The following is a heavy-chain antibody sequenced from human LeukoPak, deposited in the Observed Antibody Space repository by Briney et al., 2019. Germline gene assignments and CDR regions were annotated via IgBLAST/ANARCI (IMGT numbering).Heavy chain of an antibody. V-gene: IGHV3-74*01. D-gene: IGHD1-14*01. J-gene: IGHJ3*01. CDR1: GFTFGNSW. Sequence: GGSLRLSCAASGFTFGNSWVHWVRQAPGKGLVWVSLINADGSTATYADSVKGRFTVSRDNARNTLSLQMNSLTIEDTAVYYCVVVVEPPDSDGFDVWGQGTMITVSS. CDR2: INADGSTA. CDR3: VVVVEPPDSDGFDV.